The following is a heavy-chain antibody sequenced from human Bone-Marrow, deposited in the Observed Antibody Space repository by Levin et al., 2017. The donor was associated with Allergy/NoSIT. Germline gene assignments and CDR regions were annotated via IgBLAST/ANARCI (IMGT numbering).Heavy chain of an antibody. D-gene: IGHD3-10*01. J-gene: IGHJ5*02. CDR2: IKQDGSEK. CDR1: GFTFSSHW. CDR3: ARAYLDFYGSGSLAP. Sequence: GESLKISCAASGFTFSSHWMTWVRQAPGKGLEWVANIKQDGSEKYYVDSVKGRFTISRDNVKNSLYLQMNSLRAEDTAVYYCARAYLDFYGSGSLAPWGQGTLVTVSS. V-gene: IGHV3-7*01.